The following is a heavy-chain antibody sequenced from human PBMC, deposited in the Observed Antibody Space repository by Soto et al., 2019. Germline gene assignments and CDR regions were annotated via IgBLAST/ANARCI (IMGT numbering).Heavy chain of an antibody. D-gene: IGHD3-10*01. CDR2: IIPILGIA. J-gene: IGHJ6*03. CDR1: GGTFSSYT. Sequence: SVKVACKASGGTFSSYTISWVLQAPGQGLEWMGRIIPILGIANYAQKFQGRVTITADKSTSTAYMELSSLRSEDTAVYYCASCYYGSGSHPYYYYYYMDVWRKGTTVTVSS. CDR3: ASCYYGSGSHPYYYYYYMDV. V-gene: IGHV1-69*02.